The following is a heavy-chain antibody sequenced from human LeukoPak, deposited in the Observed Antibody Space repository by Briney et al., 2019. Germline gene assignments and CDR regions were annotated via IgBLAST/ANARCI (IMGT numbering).Heavy chain of an antibody. D-gene: IGHD2-2*01. CDR3: AKSTAPAGYYLDY. V-gene: IGHV3-30*18. Sequence: GGSLRLSCAASGFTFSTYGMHWVRQAPDKGLEWVAIISYDGNDKDYADSVRGRFIISRDNSKNTLYLQMNSLRGEDTAVYYCAKSTAPAGYYLDYWGQGILVTVSS. CDR1: GFTFSTYG. CDR2: ISYDGNDK. J-gene: IGHJ4*02.